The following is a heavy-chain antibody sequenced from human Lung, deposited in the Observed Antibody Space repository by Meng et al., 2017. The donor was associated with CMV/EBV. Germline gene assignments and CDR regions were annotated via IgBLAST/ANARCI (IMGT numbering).Heavy chain of an antibody. V-gene: IGHV3-23*03. Sequence: ESXKISXAASGFTFNTYAMNWVRQAPGKGLEWVSVIFGGGGTTYYADSVKGRFTISRDNFQKTLYLEMNSLRAEDTAVYYCAKGSEYGNSYLDYWGQGTLVXVSS. CDR1: GFTFNTYA. D-gene: IGHD6-6*01. CDR2: IFGGGGTT. J-gene: IGHJ4*02. CDR3: AKGSEYGNSYLDY.